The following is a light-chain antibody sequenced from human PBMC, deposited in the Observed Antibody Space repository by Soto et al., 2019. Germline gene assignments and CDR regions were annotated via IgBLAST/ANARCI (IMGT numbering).Light chain of an antibody. CDR2: EGG. V-gene: IGLV2-23*01. CDR3: CSFALRSTLI. J-gene: IGLJ2*01. Sequence: QSALTQPASVSGSPGQSITISRTGTSSDVGNYNLVSWYQQYPGKAPKLMIYEGGKRPSGVSNRFSGSKSDNTASLTISGLQAEDEADYYCCSFALRSTLIFGGGTKLTVL. CDR1: SSDVGNYNL.